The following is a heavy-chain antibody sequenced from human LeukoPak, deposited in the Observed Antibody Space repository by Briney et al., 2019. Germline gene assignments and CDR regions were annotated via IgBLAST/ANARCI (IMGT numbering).Heavy chain of an antibody. CDR2: VSTGSNYI. D-gene: IGHD6-19*01. CDR3: ARVIAVAGKVDY. CDR1: GFTFSSYS. Sequence: GGSLRLSCTASGFTFSSYSLNWVRQAPGKGLEWVSSVSTGSNYIYYADSVKGRFTISRDNDKNSLYLQMNSLRVEDTAVYYCARVIAVAGKVDYWGQGTLVTVSS. J-gene: IGHJ4*02. V-gene: IGHV3-21*01.